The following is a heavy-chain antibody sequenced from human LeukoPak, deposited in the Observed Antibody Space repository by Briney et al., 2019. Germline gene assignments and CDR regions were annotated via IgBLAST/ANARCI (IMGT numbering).Heavy chain of an antibody. J-gene: IGHJ4*02. CDR1: GYAIRSGYH. CDR3: ARVNRVPDY. Sequence: SETLSLTCTVSGYAIRSGYHWGWIRQPPGKGLELIAIIHRSGSTYHNPSLKSRVTMSVDTSKNQFSLILNSVTAADTAVYYCARVNRVPDYWGQRTLVTVSS. CDR2: IHRSGST. D-gene: IGHD1-14*01. V-gene: IGHV4-38-2*02.